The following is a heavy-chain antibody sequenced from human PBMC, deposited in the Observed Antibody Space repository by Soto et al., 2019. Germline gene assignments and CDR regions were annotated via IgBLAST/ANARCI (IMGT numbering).Heavy chain of an antibody. CDR3: AKDMVGSKVYDGSSSDY. Sequence: GGSLRLSCAASGFTFDDYAMHWVRQAPGKGLEWVSGISWNSGSIGYADSVKGRFTISRDNAKNSLYLQMNSLRAEDTALYYCAKDMVGSKVYDGSSSDYWGQGTLVTVSS. V-gene: IGHV3-9*01. D-gene: IGHD6-13*01. CDR2: ISWNSGSI. CDR1: GFTFDDYA. J-gene: IGHJ4*02.